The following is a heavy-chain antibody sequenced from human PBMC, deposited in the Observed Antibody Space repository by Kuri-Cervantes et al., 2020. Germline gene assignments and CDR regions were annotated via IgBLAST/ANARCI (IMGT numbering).Heavy chain of an antibody. CDR2: TYYRSKWYN. CDR3: ARDQRRTAMAGYYYYGMDV. J-gene: IGHJ6*02. CDR1: GDSVSSNSAA. Sequence: SETLSLTCAISGDSVSSNSAAWNWIRQSPSRGLEWLGRTYYRSKWYNDYAVSVKSRITINPDTSKNQFSLQLNSVTPEDTAVYYCARDQRRTAMAGYYYYGMDVWGQGTTVTVSS. D-gene: IGHD5-18*01. V-gene: IGHV6-1*01.